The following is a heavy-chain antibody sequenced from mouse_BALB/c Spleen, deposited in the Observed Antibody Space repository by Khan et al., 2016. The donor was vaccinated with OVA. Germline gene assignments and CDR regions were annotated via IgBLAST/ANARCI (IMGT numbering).Heavy chain of an antibody. D-gene: IGHD2-12*01. V-gene: IGHV5-17*02. J-gene: IGHJ3*01. CDR1: GFPFSSFG. CDR3: ASSRYWSWFAS. Sequence: EVELVESGGGLVQPGGSRKLSCAASGFPFSSFGMHWVRQAPEKGLEWVAYIGSDSNTIYYAETVKGRITISRDTPKNSLFLQMTSLTSEDTAMYDCASSRYWSWFASWGQGTLVTVSS. CDR2: IGSDSNTI.